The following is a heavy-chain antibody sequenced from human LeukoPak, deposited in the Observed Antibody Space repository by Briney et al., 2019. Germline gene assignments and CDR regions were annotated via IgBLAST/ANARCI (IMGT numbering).Heavy chain of an antibody. CDR1: GITFSNSA. V-gene: IGHV3-23*01. CDR2: ITKSGDQT. J-gene: IGHJ3*02. D-gene: IGHD5-24*01. CDR3: VKSAGKDGYRDVFDI. Sequence: GSLRLSCVPSGITFSNSALSWVRQAPGKGLEWVSTITKSGDQTYYADSVKGLFTISRDISKNTLYLQMNSLRAEDTAVYHCVKSAGKDGYRDVFDIWGQGTVVTVSS.